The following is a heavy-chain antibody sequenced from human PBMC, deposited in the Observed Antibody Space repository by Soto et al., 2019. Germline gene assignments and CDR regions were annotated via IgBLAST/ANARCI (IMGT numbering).Heavy chain of an antibody. CDR2: INNDGSNT. Sequence: EVQLVESGGGLVQPVGSLRLSCAGSGLTFSGYWMHWVRQVPGKGLVWVSRINNDGSNTNYADSVKGRFTISRDNAKNTLYLQMNSLRAEDTAVYYCTRGYDSWGQGTLVTVSS. V-gene: IGHV3-74*01. CDR1: GLTFSGYW. D-gene: IGHD3-16*01. CDR3: TRGYDS. J-gene: IGHJ4*02.